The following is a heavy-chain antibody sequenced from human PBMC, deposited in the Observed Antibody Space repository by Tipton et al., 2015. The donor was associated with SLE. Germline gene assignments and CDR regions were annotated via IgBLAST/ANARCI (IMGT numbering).Heavy chain of an antibody. Sequence: LRLSCTVSGGSISSSSYYWGWIRQPPGKGLEWIGSIYYSGSTNYNPSLKSRVTISVDTSKNQFSLKLSSVTAADTAVYYCARDAVAGYDAFDIWGQGTMVTVSS. J-gene: IGHJ3*02. CDR2: IYYSGST. V-gene: IGHV4-39*07. CDR3: ARDAVAGYDAFDI. D-gene: IGHD6-19*01. CDR1: GGSISSSSYY.